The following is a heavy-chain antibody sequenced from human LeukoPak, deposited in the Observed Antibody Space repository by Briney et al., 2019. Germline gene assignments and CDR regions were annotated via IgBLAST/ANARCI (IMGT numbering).Heavy chain of an antibody. J-gene: IGHJ6*02. V-gene: IGHV3-9*01. CDR2: ISWNSGSI. Sequence: PGGSLRLSCAASRFTFDDYAMHWVRQAPGKGLEWVSGISWNSGSIGYADSVKGRFTISRDNAKNSLYLQMNSLRAEDTALYYCAKALSYYYGMDVWGQGTTVTVSS. CDR1: RFTFDDYA. CDR3: AKALSYYYGMDV.